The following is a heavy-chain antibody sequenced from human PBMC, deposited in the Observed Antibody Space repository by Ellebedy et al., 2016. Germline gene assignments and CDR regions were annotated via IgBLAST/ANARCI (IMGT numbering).Heavy chain of an antibody. D-gene: IGHD1-26*01. V-gene: IGHV1-46*04. Sequence: ASVQVSCKASGYTFTNYYMHWVRQAPGPGLQWMGIINPSGGSTSYAQKLQGRVTMTRDTSTSTVYMELSSLRSEDTAVYYCARAASGSYCHDYWGQGTQVTVSS. CDR2: INPSGGST. CDR3: ARAASGSYCHDY. CDR1: GYTFTNYY. J-gene: IGHJ4*02.